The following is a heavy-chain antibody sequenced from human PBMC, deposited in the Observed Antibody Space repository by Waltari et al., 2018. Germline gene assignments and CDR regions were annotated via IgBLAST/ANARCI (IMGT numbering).Heavy chain of an antibody. CDR1: GGSISSYY. D-gene: IGHD3-9*01. V-gene: IGHV4-4*07. CDR2: IYTSGST. CDR3: ARNARYFDWIDAFDI. Sequence: QVQLQESGPGLVKPSETLSLTCTVSGGSISSYYWSWIRQPAGKGLEWIGRIYTSGSTNYNPSLKSRVTMSVDTSKNQFSLKLSSVTAADTAVYYCARNARYFDWIDAFDIWGQGTMVTVSS. J-gene: IGHJ3*02.